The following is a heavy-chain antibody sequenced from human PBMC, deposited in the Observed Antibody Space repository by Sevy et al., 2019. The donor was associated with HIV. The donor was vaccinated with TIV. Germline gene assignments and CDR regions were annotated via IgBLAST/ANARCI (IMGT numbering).Heavy chain of an antibody. D-gene: IGHD3-10*01. CDR2: IEEDGSEK. CDR1: GFTLSTYW. J-gene: IGHJ3*02. Sequence: GGSLRLSCAASGFTLSTYWMSWVRQAPGKGLEWAANIEEDGSEKYYMDSVKGRFTISRDNDKNSLYLQMSGLRVEDMALYYWAGFGRAGSYYEYNIDDAGDIWGQGTMVTVSS. CDR3: AGFGRAGSYYEYNIDDAGDI. V-gene: IGHV3-7*03.